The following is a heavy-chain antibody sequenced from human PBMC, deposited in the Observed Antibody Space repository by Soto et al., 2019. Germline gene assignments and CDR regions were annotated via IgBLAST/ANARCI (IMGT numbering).Heavy chain of an antibody. D-gene: IGHD2-2*01. J-gene: IGHJ4*02. CDR1: GFTFSSYW. CDR2: IKQDGSEK. V-gene: IGHV3-7*02. CDR3: SRFEKGELVVLTAASDH. Sequence: GGSLRLSCAASGFTFSSYWMSWVRQAPGKGLEWVANIKQDGSEKYYVDSVKGRFTISRDNAKNTLYLQMNSLRAEDTAVYFCSRFEKGELVVLTAASDHWGQGTLVTVSS.